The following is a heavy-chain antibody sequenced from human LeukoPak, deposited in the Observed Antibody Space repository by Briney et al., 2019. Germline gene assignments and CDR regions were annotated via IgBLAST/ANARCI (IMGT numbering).Heavy chain of an antibody. CDR1: GGTFSSYA. J-gene: IGHJ3*02. D-gene: IGHD1-26*01. CDR2: IIPIFGTA. CDR3: ARDQGPLVGGLWDDAFDI. V-gene: IGHV1-69*13. Sequence: SVEVSCKASGGTFSSYAISWVRQAPGQGLEWMGGIIPIFGTANYAQKFQGRVTITADESTSTAYMELSSLRSEDTAVYYCARDQGPLVGGLWDDAFDIWGQGTMVTVSS.